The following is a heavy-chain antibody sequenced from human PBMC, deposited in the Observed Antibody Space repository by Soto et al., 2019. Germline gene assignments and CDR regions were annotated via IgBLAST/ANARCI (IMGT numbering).Heavy chain of an antibody. Sequence: SVKVSCKASGGTFSSYAISWVRQAPGQGLEWMGGIIPIFGTANYAQKFQGRVTITADESTSTAYMELSSLRSEDTAVYYCARSRQQLAHFDYWGQGTLVTVSS. V-gene: IGHV1-69*13. D-gene: IGHD6-13*01. CDR3: ARSRQQLAHFDY. CDR1: GGTFSSYA. CDR2: IIPIFGTA. J-gene: IGHJ4*02.